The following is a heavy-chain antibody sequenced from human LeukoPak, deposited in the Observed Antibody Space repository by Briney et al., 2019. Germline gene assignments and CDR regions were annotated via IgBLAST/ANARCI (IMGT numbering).Heavy chain of an antibody. CDR2: INHSGST. V-gene: IGHV4-34*01. CDR3: ARPYSSSWYGAFDI. J-gene: IGHJ3*02. Sequence: SETLSLTCAVYGGSFSGYYWSWIRQPPGKGLEWIGEINHSGSTNYNPSLKSRVTMSVDTSKNQFSLKLSSVTAADTAVFYCARPYSSSWYGAFDIWGQGTMVTVSS. D-gene: IGHD6-13*01. CDR1: GGSFSGYY.